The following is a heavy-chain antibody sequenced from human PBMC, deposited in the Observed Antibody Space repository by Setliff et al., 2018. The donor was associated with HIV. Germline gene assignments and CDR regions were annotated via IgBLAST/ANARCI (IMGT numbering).Heavy chain of an antibody. CDR1: GYKFTKYW. CDR3: ARHFSVAGDAFDV. V-gene: IGHV5-51*01. Sequence: GESLKISCKGSGYKFTKYWIGWVRQTPGKGLEWMGVIYPADSDTRVSPSLQGQVTISVDKSTNTAFLQWNSLRTSDTAIYYCARHFSVAGDAFDVWGQGTMVTVSS. J-gene: IGHJ3*01. CDR2: IYPADSDT. D-gene: IGHD6-19*01.